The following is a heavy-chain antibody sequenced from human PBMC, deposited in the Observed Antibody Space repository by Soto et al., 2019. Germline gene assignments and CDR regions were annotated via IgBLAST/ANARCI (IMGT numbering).Heavy chain of an antibody. CDR3: ATSQKGYNWNYFDH. CDR1: GASISGSYYY. V-gene: IGHV4-39*01. Sequence: QLQLQESGPGLVKPSETLSLTCAVSGASISGSYYYWAWLRQSPGKGPEWIGSVFYTGFTSYNPSLESRVSVSEDTSKSQFSLKLSAVTAADTAVYYCATSQKGYNWNYFDHWGQGALVTVSS. J-gene: IGHJ4*02. D-gene: IGHD1-20*01. CDR2: VFYTGFT.